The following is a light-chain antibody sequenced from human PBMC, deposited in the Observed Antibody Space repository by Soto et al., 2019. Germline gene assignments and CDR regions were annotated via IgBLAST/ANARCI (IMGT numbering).Light chain of an antibody. CDR2: DVT. J-gene: IGLJ2*01. CDR1: SSDVGGYNY. Sequence: QSALTQPASVSGSPGQSITISCTGTSSDVGGYNYVSWYQQHPGKAPKLIVYDVTNRISWVSNRFSGSKSGNTASLTISGLQAEDEADYYCSSYTSSSTAVFGGGTKLTVL. V-gene: IGLV2-14*03. CDR3: SSYTSSSTAV.